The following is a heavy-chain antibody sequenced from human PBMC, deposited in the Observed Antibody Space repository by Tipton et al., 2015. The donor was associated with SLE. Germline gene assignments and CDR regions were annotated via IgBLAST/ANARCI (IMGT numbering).Heavy chain of an antibody. Sequence: TLSLTCTVSGGSLSTYYWSWIRQPPGKGLEWIGDMYYSGSTTYNPSLKSRVTISVDTPTNQFSLTRNSVTAADTSVDYCARVMAGLTVTAQGLDVWGKGATVIVSS. D-gene: IGHD3-9*01. CDR1: GGSLSTYY. J-gene: IGHJ6*03. V-gene: IGHV4-59*01. CDR2: MYYSGST. CDR3: ARVMAGLTVTAQGLDV.